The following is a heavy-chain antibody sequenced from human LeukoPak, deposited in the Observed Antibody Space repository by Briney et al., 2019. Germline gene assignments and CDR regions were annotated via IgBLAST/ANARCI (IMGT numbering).Heavy chain of an antibody. CDR2: ITPKSGDT. CDR1: GYTFSDFY. V-gene: IGHV1-2*02. CDR3: ARVRLADERAWAY. Sequence: EAPVKVSCKASGYTFSDFYIHWVRQAPGQGLEYVGWITPKSGDTYSPQRFQGRVTMTRDASISTAYMELSSLRSDDTAVYFCARVRLADERAWAYWGQGTLVTVSS. J-gene: IGHJ4*02. D-gene: IGHD3-3*02.